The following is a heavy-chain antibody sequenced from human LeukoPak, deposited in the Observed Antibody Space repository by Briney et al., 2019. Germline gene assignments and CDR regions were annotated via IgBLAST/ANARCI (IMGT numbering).Heavy chain of an antibody. J-gene: IGHJ5*02. CDR2: ITSSSTTI. CDR1: GFTSSYYS. V-gene: IGHV3-48*01. Sequence: GGSLRLSCAASGFTSSYYSMSWVRQAPGKGLEWVSYITSSSTTIYNADSVKGRFTISRDNAKNSLYLQMNSLRAEDTAVYYCARVDCTGGSCYGRGWFDPWGQGTLVTVSS. D-gene: IGHD2-15*01. CDR3: ARVDCTGGSCYGRGWFDP.